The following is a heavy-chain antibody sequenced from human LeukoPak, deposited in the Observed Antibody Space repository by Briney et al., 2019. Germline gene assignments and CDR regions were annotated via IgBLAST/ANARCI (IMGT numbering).Heavy chain of an antibody. CDR3: AKDMVETYYYDSSGYYLDY. Sequence: GGSLRLSCAASGFTFSSYAMSWVRQAPGKGLEWVSAISGSGGSTYYADSVKGRFTISRDNSKNSLYLQMNSLRTEDTALYYCAKDMVETYYYDSSGYYLDYWGQGTLVTVSS. CDR2: ISGSGGST. J-gene: IGHJ4*02. D-gene: IGHD3-22*01. V-gene: IGHV3-23*01. CDR1: GFTFSSYA.